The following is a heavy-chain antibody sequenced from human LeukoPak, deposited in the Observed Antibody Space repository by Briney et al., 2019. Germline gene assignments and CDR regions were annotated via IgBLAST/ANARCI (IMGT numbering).Heavy chain of an antibody. CDR1: GFTFSSYS. CDR2: ISSSSSYI. CDR3: ASLDSSGYYPYLLNYHYYGMDV. D-gene: IGHD3-22*01. J-gene: IGHJ6*02. V-gene: IGHV3-21*01. Sequence: GGSPRLSCAASGFTFSSYSMNWVRQAPGKGLEWVSSISSSSSYIYYADSVKGRFTISRDNAKNSLYLQMNSLRAEDTAVYYCASLDSSGYYPYLLNYHYYGMDVWGQGTTVTVSS.